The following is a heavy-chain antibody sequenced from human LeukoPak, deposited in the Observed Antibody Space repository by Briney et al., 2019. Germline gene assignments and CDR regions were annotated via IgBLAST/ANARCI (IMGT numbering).Heavy chain of an antibody. Sequence: GGSLRLSCAASGFTFSSYGMHWVRQAPGKGLEWVAVISYDGSNKYYADSVKGRFTISRDNSKNTLYLQMNSLRAEDTAVYYCARGTYYYDSSGTEDYWGQGTLVTVSS. CDR3: ARGTYYYDSSGTEDY. CDR1: GFTFSSYG. CDR2: ISYDGSNK. D-gene: IGHD3-22*01. J-gene: IGHJ4*02. V-gene: IGHV3-30*03.